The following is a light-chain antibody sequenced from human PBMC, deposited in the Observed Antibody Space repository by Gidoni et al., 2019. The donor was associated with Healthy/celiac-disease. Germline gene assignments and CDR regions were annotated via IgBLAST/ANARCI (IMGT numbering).Light chain of an antibody. CDR1: QSVSSSY. V-gene: IGKV3-20*01. CDR3: QQYGSSLIT. Sequence: EIVLTQSPGTLSLSPGERATLSCRASQSVSSSYLAWYQQKPGQAPRLLIYGASSRATGIPDRFSGSGYGTDFTLTISRLETEDFAVYYCQQYGSSLITFGQGTRLEIK. CDR2: GAS. J-gene: IGKJ5*01.